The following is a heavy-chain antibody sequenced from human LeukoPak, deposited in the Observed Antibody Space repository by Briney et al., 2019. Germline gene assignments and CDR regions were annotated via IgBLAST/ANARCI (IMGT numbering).Heavy chain of an antibody. CDR3: ARGTDSSGYPGDY. CDR2: IKRDGSEK. CDR1: GFILSSYW. V-gene: IGHV3-7*05. D-gene: IGHD3-22*01. Sequence: GGSLRLSCAASGFILSSYWMSWVRQAPGKGLEWVANIKRDGSEKYYVDSVKGRFTISRDNAKNSLYLQMNSLRAEDTAVYYCARGTDSSGYPGDYWGQGTLVTVSS. J-gene: IGHJ4*02.